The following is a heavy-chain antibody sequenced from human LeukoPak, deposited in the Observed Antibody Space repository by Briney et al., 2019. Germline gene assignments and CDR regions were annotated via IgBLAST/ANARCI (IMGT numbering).Heavy chain of an antibody. CDR2: INAGNGNT. CDR3: ASILTRDRYEILRSGDYSYGPDAFDI. D-gene: IGHD4-17*01. CDR1: GYTFTSYA. Sequence: ASVKVSCKASGYTFTSYAMHWVRQAPGQRLEWMGWINAGNGNTKYSQKFQGRVTITRDTSASTAYMELSSLRAEDTAVYYCASILTRDRYEILRSGDYSYGPDAFDIWGQGTMVTVSS. J-gene: IGHJ3*02. V-gene: IGHV1-3*01.